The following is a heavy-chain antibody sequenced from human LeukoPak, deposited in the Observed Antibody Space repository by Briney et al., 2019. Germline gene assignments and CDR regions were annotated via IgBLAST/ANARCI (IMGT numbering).Heavy chain of an antibody. Sequence: GGSLTLSCAASEFSFSTNWMHWVRQTPGKGLEWVAELNEDGSVKYYVDSVKGRFTISRDNAKSLLFLQMYNLRTEDTGVYFCANVPRSTVSYWGRGTLVTVSS. CDR1: EFSFSTNW. CDR3: ANVPRSTVSY. CDR2: LNEDGSVK. V-gene: IGHV3-7*01. D-gene: IGHD2-2*01. J-gene: IGHJ4*02.